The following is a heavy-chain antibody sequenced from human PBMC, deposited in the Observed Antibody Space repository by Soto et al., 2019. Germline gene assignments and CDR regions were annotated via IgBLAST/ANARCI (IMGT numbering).Heavy chain of an antibody. CDR1: GGSVSSGSYY. CDR3: ARVPVEMATIVYYYYYGMDV. V-gene: IGHV4-61*01. CDR2: IYYSGST. Sequence: SETLSLTCTVSGGSVSSGSYYWSWIRQPPGKGLEWIGYIYYSGSTNYNPSLKSRVTISVDTSKNQFSLKLSSVTAADTAVYYCARVPVEMATIVYYYYYGMDVWGQGTTLTVSS. D-gene: IGHD5-12*01. J-gene: IGHJ6*02.